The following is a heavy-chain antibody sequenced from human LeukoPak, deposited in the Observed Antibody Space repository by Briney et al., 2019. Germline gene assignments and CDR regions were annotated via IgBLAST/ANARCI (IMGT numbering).Heavy chain of an antibody. CDR2: INPNSGGT. V-gene: IGHV1-2*02. Sequence: ASVKVSCKASGYTFTGYYMHWVRQAPGQGLEWMGWINPNSGGTNYAQKFQGRVTMTRDTSISTAYMELSRLRSDDTAVYYCARLTVRDGYNFACWGQGTLVTVSS. CDR3: ARLTVRDGYNFAC. J-gene: IGHJ4*02. CDR1: GYTFTGYY. D-gene: IGHD5-24*01.